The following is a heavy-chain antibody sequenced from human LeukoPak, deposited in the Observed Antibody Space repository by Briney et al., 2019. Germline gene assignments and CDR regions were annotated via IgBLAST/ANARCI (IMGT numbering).Heavy chain of an antibody. CDR3: TTGPSYGYEW. V-gene: IGHV3-74*01. Sequence: PGGSLRLSCAASGMTFSHRWMHWVRQAPGKGLVWVSLIKNDGRTTIYADSVKGRFTISRDNGKSTLYLQMNSLRAEDTGICYCTTGPSYGYEWWGQGTVVTVSS. D-gene: IGHD3-16*01. J-gene: IGHJ4*02. CDR1: GMTFSHRW. CDR2: IKNDGRTT.